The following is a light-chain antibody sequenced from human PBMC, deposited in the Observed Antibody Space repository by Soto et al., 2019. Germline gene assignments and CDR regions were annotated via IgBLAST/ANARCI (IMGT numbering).Light chain of an antibody. J-gene: IGLJ2*01. CDR1: SSDVGGYNY. V-gene: IGLV2-8*01. CDR3: SSYAGSNFVV. Sequence: QSALTQPPSASGSPGQSVTISCTGTSSDVGGYNYVSWYQQHPGKAPKLMIYEVSKRPSGVPDRFSGSKSGNTASLTVSGLQAEDEADYYVSSYAGSNFVVFGGGTKLTVL. CDR2: EVS.